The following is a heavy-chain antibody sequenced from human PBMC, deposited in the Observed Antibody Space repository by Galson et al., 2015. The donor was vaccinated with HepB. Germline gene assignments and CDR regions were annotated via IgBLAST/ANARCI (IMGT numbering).Heavy chain of an antibody. V-gene: IGHV4-31*03. CDR3: ARAGITMVRGDPFDY. CDR1: GGSISSGGYY. Sequence: TLSLTCTVSGGSISSGGYYWSWIRQHPGKGLEWIGYIYYSGSTYYNPSLKSRVTISVDTSKNQFSLKLSSVTAADTAVYYCARAGITMVRGDPFDYWGQGTLVTVSS. CDR2: IYYSGST. J-gene: IGHJ4*02. D-gene: IGHD3-10*01.